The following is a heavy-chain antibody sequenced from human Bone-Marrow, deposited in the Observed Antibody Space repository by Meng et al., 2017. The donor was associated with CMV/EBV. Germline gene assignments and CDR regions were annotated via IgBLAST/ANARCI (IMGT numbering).Heavy chain of an antibody. D-gene: IGHD3-10*01. V-gene: IGHV3-21*04. Sequence: GESLKISCAASGFTFSSYSMNWVRQAPGKGLEWVSSISSSSSYIYYADSVKGRFTISRDDAKNSLYLQMSSLRAEDTAVYYCARSISVVRALSNVDCWGQGTLVTVSS. CDR3: ARSISVVRALSNVDC. CDR1: GFTFSSYS. CDR2: ISSSSSYI. J-gene: IGHJ4*02.